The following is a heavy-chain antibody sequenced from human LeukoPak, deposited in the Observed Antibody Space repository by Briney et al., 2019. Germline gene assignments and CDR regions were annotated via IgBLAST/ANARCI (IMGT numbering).Heavy chain of an antibody. V-gene: IGHV4-39*01. CDR1: GGSISSYY. CDR3: ASSPTFDYGDYVFENWFDP. CDR2: IYYSGST. Sequence: SETLSLTCTVSGGSISSYYWSWIRQPPGKGLEWIGSIYYSGSTYYNPSLKSRATISVDTSKNQFSLKLSPVTAADTAVYYCASSPTFDYGDYVFENWFDPWGQGTLVTVSS. D-gene: IGHD4-17*01. J-gene: IGHJ5*02.